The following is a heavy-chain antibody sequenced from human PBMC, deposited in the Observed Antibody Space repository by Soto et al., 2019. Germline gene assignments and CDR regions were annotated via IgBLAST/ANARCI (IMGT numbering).Heavy chain of an antibody. Sequence: QVQLVESGGGVVQPGRSLRLSCAASGFTFSSYGMHWVRQAPGKGLEWVAVISYDGSNKYYADSVKGRFTISRDNSKNTLYLQMNSLRAEDTAVYYCAKDGGEGIPAADFDYWGQGTLVTVSS. CDR2: ISYDGSNK. J-gene: IGHJ4*02. D-gene: IGHD2-2*01. CDR1: GFTFSSYG. CDR3: AKDGGEGIPAADFDY. V-gene: IGHV3-30*18.